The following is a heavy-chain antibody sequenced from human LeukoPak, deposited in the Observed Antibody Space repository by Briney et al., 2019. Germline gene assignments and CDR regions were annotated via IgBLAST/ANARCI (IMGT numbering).Heavy chain of an antibody. V-gene: IGHV3-74*01. D-gene: IGHD3-22*01. CDR1: GFTFGSYW. CDR3: ARDTPYDSSGYYHYYYYYYMDV. Sequence: PGGSLRLSCAASGFTFGSYWMHWVRQAPGKGLVWVSRINSDGSSTSYADSVKGRFTISRDNAKNTLYLQMNSLRAEDTAVYYCARDTPYDSSGYYHYYYYYYMDVWGKGTTVTISS. CDR2: INSDGSST. J-gene: IGHJ6*03.